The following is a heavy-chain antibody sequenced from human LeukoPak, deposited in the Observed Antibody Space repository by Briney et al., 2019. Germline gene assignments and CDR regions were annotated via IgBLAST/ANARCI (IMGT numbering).Heavy chain of an antibody. CDR2: ISYDGSNK. V-gene: IGHV3-30*18. CDR3: AKEASGSYNNSRFDP. J-gene: IGHJ5*02. CDR1: GFTFSSYG. Sequence: GGTLRLSSAASGFTFSSYGRHWVLQAPGKGLEWMAVISYDGSNKYYADSVKGRFTISRDNSKNTLYLQMSSLRAEDTAVYYCAKEASGSYNNSRFDPWGQGTLVTVSS. D-gene: IGHD3-10*01.